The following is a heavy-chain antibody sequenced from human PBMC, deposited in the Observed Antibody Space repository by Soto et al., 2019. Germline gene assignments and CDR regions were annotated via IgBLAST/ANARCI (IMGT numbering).Heavy chain of an antibody. Sequence: TLSLTCTVSGGSISSGGYSWTWIRQHPGKGLEWIGYIYYSGSTYYKPSLKSRFTISRDNAKNSLYLQMNSLRAEDTAVYYCARELDGIDVWGQGTTVTVSS. V-gene: IGHV4-31*03. CDR1: GGSISSGGYS. J-gene: IGHJ6*02. CDR2: IYYSGST. CDR3: ARELDGIDV.